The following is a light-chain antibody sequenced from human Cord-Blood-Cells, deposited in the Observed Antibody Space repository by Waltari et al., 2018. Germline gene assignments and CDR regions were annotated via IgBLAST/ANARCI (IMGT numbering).Light chain of an antibody. Sequence: QSALTQPRSVSGSPGQSVTISCTGTSRDVGGYNYVSWYQQHPGNAPKLIIYGVSTRPSGVPARFSGSKSGNTASLTISGLQAEDEADYYCCSYAGSYTWVFGGGTKLTVL. V-gene: IGLV2-11*01. CDR1: SRDVGGYNY. J-gene: IGLJ3*02. CDR3: CSYAGSYTWV. CDR2: GVS.